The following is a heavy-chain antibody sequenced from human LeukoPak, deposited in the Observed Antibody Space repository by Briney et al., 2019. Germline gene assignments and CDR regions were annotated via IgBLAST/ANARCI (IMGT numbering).Heavy chain of an antibody. Sequence: GGSLRLSCAASGFTFSSYWMSWVRQAPGKGLEWVGRIKSKTGGGTTDYAAPVKGRFTISRDDSKNTLCLQMNSLKTEDTAVYYCTTERTRTRGFDYWGQGTLVTVSS. CDR3: TTERTRTRGFDY. V-gene: IGHV3-15*01. J-gene: IGHJ4*02. CDR1: GFTFSSYW. D-gene: IGHD1-7*01. CDR2: IKSKTGGGTT.